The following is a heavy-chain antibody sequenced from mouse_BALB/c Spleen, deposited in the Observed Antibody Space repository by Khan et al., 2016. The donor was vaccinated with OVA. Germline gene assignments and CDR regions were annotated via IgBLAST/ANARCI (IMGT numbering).Heavy chain of an antibody. V-gene: IGHV5-4*02. Sequence: EVELVESGGGLVKPGGSLKLSCAASGFNFSDYYMYWVRQTPEKRLEWVATISDGGKYIYYIDSVKGRFTISRDDAKNILYLQMTSLMSEDTGMYYCARGHYGNPFAYWGQGTLVTVSA. CDR2: ISDGGKYI. D-gene: IGHD2-1*01. J-gene: IGHJ3*01. CDR1: GFNFSDYY. CDR3: ARGHYGNPFAY.